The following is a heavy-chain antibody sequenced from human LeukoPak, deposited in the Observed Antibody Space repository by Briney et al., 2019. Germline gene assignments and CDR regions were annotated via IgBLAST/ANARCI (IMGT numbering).Heavy chain of an antibody. CDR2: IYHSGSP. CDR3: ARVVYYGSGSYFDY. CDR1: GGSISSNNW. Sequence: PSETLSLTCAVSGGSISSNNWWGWVRPPPGKGLEWIGEIYHSGSPNYNPSLKSRVTISVDKSRNHFSLNLSSVTAADTAVYYCARVVYYGSGSYFDYWGQGTLVTVSS. J-gene: IGHJ4*02. V-gene: IGHV4-4*02. D-gene: IGHD3-10*01.